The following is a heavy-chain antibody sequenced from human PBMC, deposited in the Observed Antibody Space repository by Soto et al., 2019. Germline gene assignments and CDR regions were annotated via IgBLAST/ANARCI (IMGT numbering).Heavy chain of an antibody. CDR2: ISAYNDNT. V-gene: IGHV1-18*01. CDR1: GYTFSSYG. CDR3: ARESPPADY. Sequence: QIQLVQSGAGVKKPGASVKVSCKASGYTFSSYGISWVRQAPGQGLEWMGWISAYNDNTKYAHNLQGRVTMTTDTSTSTAFMELRSLRSDDTAVYYCARESPPADYWGQGTLVTVSS. J-gene: IGHJ4*02.